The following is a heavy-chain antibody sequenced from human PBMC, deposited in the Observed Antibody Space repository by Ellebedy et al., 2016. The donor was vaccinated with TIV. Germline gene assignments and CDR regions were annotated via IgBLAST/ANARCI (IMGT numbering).Heavy chain of an antibody. V-gene: IGHV4-34*01. Sequence: SETLSLTXAVYGGSFSGYYWSWIRQPPGKGLEWIGEINHSGSTNYNPSLKSRVTISVDKSKNQFSLKLSSVTAADTAVYYCARSPIVVVPAALVVSYYYGMDVWGQGTTVTVSS. CDR3: ARSPIVVVPAALVVSYYYGMDV. D-gene: IGHD2-2*01. CDR1: GGSFSGYY. CDR2: INHSGST. J-gene: IGHJ6*02.